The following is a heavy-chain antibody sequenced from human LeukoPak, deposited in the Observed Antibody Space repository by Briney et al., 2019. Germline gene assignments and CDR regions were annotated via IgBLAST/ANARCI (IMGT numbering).Heavy chain of an antibody. D-gene: IGHD6-6*01. J-gene: IGHJ4*02. CDR2: ISYDGSNK. CDR1: GFTFSSYG. V-gene: IGHV3-30*18. Sequence: GGSLRLSCAASGFTFSSYGMHWVRQAPGKGLEWVAVISYDGSNKYYADSVKGRFTISRDNSKTTLYLQMNSLRAEGTAVYYCAKESSRISLDYRGQGTLVTVSS. CDR3: AKESSRISLDY.